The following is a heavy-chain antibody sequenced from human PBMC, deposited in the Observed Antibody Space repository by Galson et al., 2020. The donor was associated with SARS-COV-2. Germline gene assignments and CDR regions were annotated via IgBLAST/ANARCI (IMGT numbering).Heavy chain of an antibody. CDR3: ARDPRRRGYFDS. D-gene: IGHD3-10*01. J-gene: IGHJ4*02. CDR2: VYYYGNP. V-gene: IGHV4-59*11. Sequence: SETLSLTCTVSGGSISNHYWSWLRQPPGSGLEWIGYVYYYGNPNYNPSLKSRVTMSLDSSRNQFSLNLTSVTAADTAVYYCARDPRRRGYFDSWGQGNLVTVSS. CDR1: GGSISNHY.